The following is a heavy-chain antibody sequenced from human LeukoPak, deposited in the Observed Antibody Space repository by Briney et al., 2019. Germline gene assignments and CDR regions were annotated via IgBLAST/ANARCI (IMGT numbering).Heavy chain of an antibody. CDR2: IKQDGSEK. Sequence: GGSLRLSCAASGFTFSSYWMSWARQAPGKGLEWVANIKQDGSEKYYVDSVKGRFTISRDNAKNSLYLQMNSLRAEDTAVYYCARDRVVVVPAAIYYYYMDVWGKGTTVTVSS. D-gene: IGHD2-2*02. J-gene: IGHJ6*03. V-gene: IGHV3-7*01. CDR1: GFTFSSYW. CDR3: ARDRVVVVPAAIYYYYMDV.